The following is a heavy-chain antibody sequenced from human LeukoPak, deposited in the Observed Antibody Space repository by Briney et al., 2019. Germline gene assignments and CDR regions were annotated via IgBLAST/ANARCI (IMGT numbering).Heavy chain of an antibody. V-gene: IGHV4-30-4*01. J-gene: IGHJ4*02. Sequence: PSETLSLTCTVSGGSISSGDYYWSWIRQPPGKGLEWIGYIYYSGSTYYNPSLKSRVTISVDTSKNQFSLKLSSVTAADTAVYYCARGYPSDGSADYWGQGTLVTVSS. CDR2: IYYSGST. CDR1: GGSISSGDYY. CDR3: ARGYPSDGSADY. D-gene: IGHD3-10*01.